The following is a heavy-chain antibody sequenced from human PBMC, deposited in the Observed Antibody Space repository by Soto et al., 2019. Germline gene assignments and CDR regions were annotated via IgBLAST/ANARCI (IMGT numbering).Heavy chain of an antibody. V-gene: IGHV3-74*01. J-gene: IGHJ4*02. CDR1: GFTFSSYW. CDR3: ARAVRYSSSWYVGYFDY. CDR2: INSDGSST. D-gene: IGHD6-13*01. Sequence: GGSLRLSCAASGFTFSSYWMHWVRQAPGKGLVWVSRINSDGSSTSYADSVKGRFTISRDNAKNTLYLQMNSLRAEDTAVYYCARAVRYSSSWYVGYFDYWGQGTLVTVSS.